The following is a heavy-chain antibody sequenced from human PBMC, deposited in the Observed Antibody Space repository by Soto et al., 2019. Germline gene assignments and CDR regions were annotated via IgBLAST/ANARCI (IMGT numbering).Heavy chain of an antibody. CDR1: GYSFTSYW. CDR3: GRHTRGGWDQYPENFDY. CDR2: IYPGDSDT. V-gene: IGHV5-51*01. Sequence: PGESLKISCKGSGYSFTSYWIGWVRQMPGKGLEWMGIIYPGDSDTRYSPSFQGQVTISADKSISTAYLQWSSLKASDTAMYYCGRHTRGGWDQYPENFDYWGQGTKVTVSS. J-gene: IGHJ4*02. D-gene: IGHD1-26*01.